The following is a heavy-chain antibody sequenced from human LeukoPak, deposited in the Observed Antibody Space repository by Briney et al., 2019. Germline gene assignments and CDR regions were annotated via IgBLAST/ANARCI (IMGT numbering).Heavy chain of an antibody. D-gene: IGHD3-22*01. Sequence: NPSETLSLTCTVSGGSISSGGYYWSWIRQPPGKGLEWIGYIYHSGSTYYNPSLKSRVTISVDRSKNQFSLKLSSVTAADTAVYYCARDPPLPKIDSSGYYLYRGDAFDIWGQGTMVTVSS. J-gene: IGHJ3*02. CDR3: ARDPPLPKIDSSGYYLYRGDAFDI. CDR2: IYHSGST. V-gene: IGHV4-30-2*01. CDR1: GGSISSGGYY.